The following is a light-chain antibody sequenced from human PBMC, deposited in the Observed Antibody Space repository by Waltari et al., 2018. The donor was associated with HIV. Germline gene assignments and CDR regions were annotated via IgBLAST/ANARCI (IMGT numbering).Light chain of an antibody. CDR1: SSNIGGNF. CDR3: AAWDDSLTGVV. Sequence: QSVLTQPPSASGTPGQRVTISCSGSSSNIGGNFVYWYRQLPGTAPKLLIYRDNQRPSGVPDRFSGSKSGTSASLAISGPRSEDEADYYCAAWDDSLTGVVFGGGTKLTVL. J-gene: IGLJ2*01. V-gene: IGLV1-47*01. CDR2: RDN.